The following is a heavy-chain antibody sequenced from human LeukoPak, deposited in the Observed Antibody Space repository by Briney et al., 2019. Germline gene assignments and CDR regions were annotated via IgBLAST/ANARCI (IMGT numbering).Heavy chain of an antibody. Sequence: PGGSLRLACAASGFTISNNYIRWLRQAPGKGLEWVSHIYSGGFTQFAGSVRGRFTTSRDSSKNTLYLQMNSLRAEDTAVYYCARDRDYGGWFDPWGQGTLVTVSS. J-gene: IGHJ5*02. CDR2: IYSGGFT. V-gene: IGHV3-66*01. CDR3: ARDRDYGGWFDP. D-gene: IGHD4-23*01. CDR1: GFTISNNY.